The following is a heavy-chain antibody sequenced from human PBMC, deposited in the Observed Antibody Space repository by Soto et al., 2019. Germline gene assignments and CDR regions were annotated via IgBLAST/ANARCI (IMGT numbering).Heavy chain of an antibody. CDR3: VKGDTAMATPYFDY. CDR2: SNSDGRST. CDR1: GFTFSTYW. D-gene: IGHD5-18*01. J-gene: IGHJ4*02. Sequence: GGSLRLSCAASGFTFSTYWMHWVRQAPGKGLVWVSRSNSDGRSTDHADSVKGRFTISRDNAKNTLYLQMSSLRAEDTAVYYCVKGDTAMATPYFDYWGQGTLVTVSS. V-gene: IGHV3-74*01.